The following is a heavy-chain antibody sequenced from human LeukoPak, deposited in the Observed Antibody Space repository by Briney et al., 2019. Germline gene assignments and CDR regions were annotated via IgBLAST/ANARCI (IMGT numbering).Heavy chain of an antibody. Sequence: GGSLRLSCAASGFTFSSYGMHWVRQAPGKGLEWVAVISYDGSNKYYADSVKGRFTVSRDNSKNTLYLQMNSLRAEDTAVYYCAKVAVVDPFDYWGQGTLVTVSS. CDR2: ISYDGSNK. CDR1: GFTFSSYG. CDR3: AKVAVVDPFDY. D-gene: IGHD2-15*01. J-gene: IGHJ4*02. V-gene: IGHV3-30*18.